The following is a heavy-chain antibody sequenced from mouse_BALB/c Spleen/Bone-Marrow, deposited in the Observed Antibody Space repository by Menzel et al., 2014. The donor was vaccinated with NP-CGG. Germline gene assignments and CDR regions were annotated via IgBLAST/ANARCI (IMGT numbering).Heavy chain of an antibody. CDR1: GYAFTDYL. D-gene: IGHD2-3*01. Sequence: LQESGAELVRPGTSVKVSCKASGYAFTDYLMEWLKQRPGQGLEWIGVINPGSGSTNYSEKFKDKATLTADKSSSTAYMQLSSLTSDDSAVYFCARYDGYFDYWGQGTILTVSS. V-gene: IGHV1-54*01. CDR3: ARYDGYFDY. CDR2: INPGSGST. J-gene: IGHJ2*01.